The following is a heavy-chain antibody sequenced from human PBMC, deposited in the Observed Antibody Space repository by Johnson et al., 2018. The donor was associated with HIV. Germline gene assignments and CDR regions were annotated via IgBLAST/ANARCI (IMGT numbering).Heavy chain of an antibody. CDR1: GFTFSNAW. J-gene: IGHJ3*02. Sequence: VQLVESGGGLVQPGGSLRLSCAASGFTFSNAWMSWVRQAPGKGLEWVSAISGSGGSTYYADSVKGRFTISRDNSKNTLYLQMNSLRAEDTAVYYCAKDPSALSIPGTADGFDIWGQGTLVTVSS. D-gene: IGHD1-20*01. CDR3: AKDPSALSIPGTADGFDI. CDR2: ISGSGGST. V-gene: IGHV3-23*04.